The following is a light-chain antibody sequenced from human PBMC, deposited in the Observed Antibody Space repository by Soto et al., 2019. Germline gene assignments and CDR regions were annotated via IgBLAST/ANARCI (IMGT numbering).Light chain of an antibody. CDR1: QSVLYSSNNKNY. J-gene: IGKJ1*01. CDR3: QQYYSTSWT. CDR2: WAS. Sequence: DIVMTQSPDSLAVSLGERATINCKSSQSVLYSSNNKNYLAWYQQKPGQPPKMLIYWASTRESGVRDRFSGSGSWTDFTLTISSLQAEDVAVYFCQQYYSTSWTFGQGTKVEIK. V-gene: IGKV4-1*01.